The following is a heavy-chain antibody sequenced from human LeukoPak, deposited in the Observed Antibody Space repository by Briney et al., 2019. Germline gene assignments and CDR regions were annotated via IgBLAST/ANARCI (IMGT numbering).Heavy chain of an antibody. J-gene: IGHJ3*02. V-gene: IGHV3-48*03. CDR3: ARQNVGMVRVFDI. Sequence: PGGSLRLSCAASGFTLSGYEMNWVRQAPGKGLEWISYISSSGSTIYYADSVKGRFTLSRDNAKNSLYLQMNSLRAEDTAVYYYARQNVGMVRVFDIWGQGTMVTVSS. D-gene: IGHD3-10*01. CDR1: GFTLSGYE. CDR2: ISSSGSTI.